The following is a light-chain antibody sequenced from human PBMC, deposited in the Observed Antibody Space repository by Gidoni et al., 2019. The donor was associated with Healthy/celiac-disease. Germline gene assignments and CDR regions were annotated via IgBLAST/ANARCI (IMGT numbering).Light chain of an antibody. V-gene: IGKV1-5*03. CDR3: QQYNSYPIT. Sequence: DIKMTQSPSTLSASVGDRVTITCRASQRMSSWLAWYQQKPGKAPKLLIYKASSLESGVPSRFSGSGSGTEFTLTISSLQPDDFATYYCQQYNSYPITFGPGTKVDIK. CDR1: QRMSSW. CDR2: KAS. J-gene: IGKJ3*01.